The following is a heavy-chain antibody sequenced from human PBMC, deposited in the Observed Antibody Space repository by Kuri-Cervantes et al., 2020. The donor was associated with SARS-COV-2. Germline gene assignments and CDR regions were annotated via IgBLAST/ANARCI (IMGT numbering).Heavy chain of an antibody. J-gene: IGHJ4*02. Sequence: GGSLRLSCTVSGGSISSSSYYWGWIRQPPGKGLEWVAVIWYDGSNKYYADSVKGRFTISRDNSKNTLYLQMNSLRAEDTAVYYCARDSSITPRDFDYWGQGTLVTISS. CDR1: GGSISSSSYY. CDR2: IWYDGSNK. CDR3: ARDSSITPRDFDY. D-gene: IGHD6-13*01. V-gene: IGHV3-33*08.